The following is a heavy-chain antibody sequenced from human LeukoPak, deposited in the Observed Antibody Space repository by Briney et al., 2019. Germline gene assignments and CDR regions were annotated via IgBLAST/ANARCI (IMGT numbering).Heavy chain of an antibody. D-gene: IGHD3-10*01. V-gene: IGHV3-23*05. CDR3: ARAHGRITRDAYFDY. Sequence: GGSLRLSCAASGFNFANHAMSWVRQAPGKGLTWVSVIYSSGSTYYADSVKGRFAISRDDSKNTLHLQMDSLRAEDTAIYYCARAHGRITRDAYFDYWGQGTLVTVSS. CDR1: GFNFANHA. J-gene: IGHJ4*02. CDR2: IYSSGST.